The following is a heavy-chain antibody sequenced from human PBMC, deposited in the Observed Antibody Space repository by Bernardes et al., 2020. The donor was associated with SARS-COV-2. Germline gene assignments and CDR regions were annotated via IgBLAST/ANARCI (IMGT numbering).Heavy chain of an antibody. J-gene: IGHJ4*02. CDR3: ARGWGHSGWISTMHYFEY. Sequence: SETLSLTCAVSGDSVSDGTYYWGWIRQPPGKGLEWIGSIYHSGSTYYNPSLKSRVTISVDTSKNQFSLKLSSVTAADTAVYYCARGWGHSGWISTMHYFEYWGQGTLVTVSS. CDR1: GDSVSDGTYY. D-gene: IGHD6-19*01. V-gene: IGHV4-38-2*01. CDR2: IYHSGST.